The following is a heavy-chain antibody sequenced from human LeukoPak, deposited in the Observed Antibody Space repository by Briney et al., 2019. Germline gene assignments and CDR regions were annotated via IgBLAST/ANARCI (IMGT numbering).Heavy chain of an antibody. CDR1: GGPISSYY. Sequence: PSETLSLTCTVSGGPISSYYWSWIRQPPGKGLKWIGYIYYSGSTSYSPSLRSRVTISVDTSKNQFSLKLSSVTAADTAVYYCARETSQKGAHYMDVWGKGTTVTISS. CDR2: IYYSGST. J-gene: IGHJ6*03. V-gene: IGHV4-59*01. D-gene: IGHD3-16*01. CDR3: ARETSQKGAHYMDV.